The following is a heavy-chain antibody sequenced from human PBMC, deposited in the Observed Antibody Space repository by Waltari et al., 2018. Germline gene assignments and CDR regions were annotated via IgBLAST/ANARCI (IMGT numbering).Heavy chain of an antibody. Sequence: EVQLVESGGALVQPGGALRLSCAAAGFTFRCHAMSWFRQAPWQGLEWVSVISGSGGSTYYADSVQGRFTISRDNSKNTLYLQLNSLRAEDTAVYHCAKGRIAVAGTWVWFDPWGQGTLVTVSS. CDR2: ISGSGGST. V-gene: IGHV3-23*04. D-gene: IGHD6-19*01. CDR3: AKGRIAVAGTWVWFDP. J-gene: IGHJ5*02. CDR1: GFTFRCHA.